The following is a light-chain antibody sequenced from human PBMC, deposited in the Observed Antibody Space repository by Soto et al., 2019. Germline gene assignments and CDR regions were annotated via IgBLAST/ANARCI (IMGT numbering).Light chain of an antibody. CDR1: QTISKS. V-gene: IGKV1-39*01. CDR2: TAT. CDR3: QQSYSTPWT. J-gene: IGKJ1*01. Sequence: DIQMTQSPSSLSASVGDRVTITCRASQTISKSLNWYRQKPGKAPMLLMYTATSLQSGGPSRFSGSGSGTEFTLTISSLQPEDFATFYCQQSYSTPWTFGQGTKVQIK.